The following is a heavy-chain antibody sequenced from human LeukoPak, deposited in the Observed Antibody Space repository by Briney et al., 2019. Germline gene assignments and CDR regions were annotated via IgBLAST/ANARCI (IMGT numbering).Heavy chain of an antibody. D-gene: IGHD3-10*01. V-gene: IGHV3-23*01. CDR2: ISGSGGST. J-gene: IGHJ4*02. Sequence: GGSLRLSCAASAFTFSRYAMSWVRQAPGKGLEWVSAISGSGGSTYYADSVKGRFTISRDNSKNTLYLQMNSLRAEDTAVYYCAKCFGLWFGELFSFDYWGQGTLVTVSS. CDR3: AKCFGLWFGELFSFDY. CDR1: AFTFSRYA.